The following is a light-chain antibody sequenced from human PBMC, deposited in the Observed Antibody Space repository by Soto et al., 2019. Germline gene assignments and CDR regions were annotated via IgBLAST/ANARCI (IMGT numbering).Light chain of an antibody. J-gene: IGKJ2*01. CDR1: QGISTS. V-gene: IGKV1-5*03. CDR2: KAS. CDR3: QQYNSYPHT. Sequence: DIQMTQSPSSVSASVGDRVTITCRANQGISTSLAWYQQKPGKAPKLLIYKASSLDIGFPSRFNGSGCGTGFTLTISSLQPDEFATYYCQQYNSYPHTFGQGTKVDLK.